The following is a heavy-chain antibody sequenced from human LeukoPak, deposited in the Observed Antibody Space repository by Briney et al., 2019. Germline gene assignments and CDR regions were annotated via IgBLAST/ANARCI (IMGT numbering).Heavy chain of an antibody. J-gene: IGHJ4*02. D-gene: IGHD3-22*01. CDR2: ISSSSSYI. CDR1: GFTLSSYS. CDR3: ASSSYDSSGYYPG. Sequence: GGSLRLSCAASGFTLSSYSMNWVRQAPGKGLEWVSSISSSSSYIYYADSVKGRFTISRDNAENSLYLQMNSLRAEDTAVYYCASSSYDSSGYYPGWGQGTLVTVSS. V-gene: IGHV3-21*01.